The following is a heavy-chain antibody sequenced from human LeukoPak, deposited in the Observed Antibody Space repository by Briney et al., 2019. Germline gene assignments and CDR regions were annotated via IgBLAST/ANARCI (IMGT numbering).Heavy chain of an antibody. CDR2: IYHSGST. CDR1: GGSFSGYY. J-gene: IGHJ4*02. CDR3: ARGVARSSKFHFSFYFDY. D-gene: IGHD6-6*01. V-gene: IGHV4-34*01. Sequence: KPSETLSLTCAVYGGSFSGYYWGWIRQPPGKGLEWIGSIYHSGSTYYNPSLKSRVTISVDTSKNQFSLKLSSVTAADTAVYYCARGVARSSKFHFSFYFDYWGQGTLVTVSS.